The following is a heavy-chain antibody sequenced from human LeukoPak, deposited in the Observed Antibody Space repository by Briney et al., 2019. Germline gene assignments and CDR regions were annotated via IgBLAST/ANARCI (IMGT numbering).Heavy chain of an antibody. CDR3: ARARADYCSSTSCYGIYYYGMDV. J-gene: IGHJ6*02. V-gene: IGHV1-69*01. D-gene: IGHD2-2*01. CDR1: GGTFSSYA. Sequence: SVKVSCKASGGTFSSYAISWVRQAPGQGLEWMGGIIPIFGTANYAQEFQGRVTITADESTSTAYMELSSLRSEDTAVYYCARARADYCSSTSCYGIYYYGMDVWGQGTTVTVSS. CDR2: IIPIFGTA.